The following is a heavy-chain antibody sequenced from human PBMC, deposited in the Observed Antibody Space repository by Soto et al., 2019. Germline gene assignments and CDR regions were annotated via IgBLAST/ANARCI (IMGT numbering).Heavy chain of an antibody. D-gene: IGHD1-26*01. V-gene: IGHV4-59*01. CDR2: IYYSGST. CDR1: GGSISSYY. Sequence: QVQLQESGPGLVKPSETLSLTCTVSGGSISSYYWSWIRQPPGKGLEWIGYIYYSGSTNYNPSLQSRVTTSVDTSKNQFSLKLTSVTAAETVVYCCARRYGGTFDYWGPGTLVTVSS. J-gene: IGHJ4*02. CDR3: ARRYGGTFDY.